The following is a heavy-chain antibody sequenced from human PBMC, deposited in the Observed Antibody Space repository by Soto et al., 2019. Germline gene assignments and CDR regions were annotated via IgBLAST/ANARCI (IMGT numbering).Heavy chain of an antibody. Sequence: GGSLRLSCAASGFTFSSYGMPWVRQAPGKGLEWVAVISYDGSNKYYADSVKGRFTISRDNSKNTLYLQMNSLRAEDTAVYYFAKGDSSSWYCRXYYGMDVWGPGTTVTVSS. CDR3: AKGDSSSWYCRXYYGMDV. D-gene: IGHD6-13*01. V-gene: IGHV3-30*18. CDR2: ISYDGSNK. J-gene: IGHJ6*02. CDR1: GFTFSSYG.